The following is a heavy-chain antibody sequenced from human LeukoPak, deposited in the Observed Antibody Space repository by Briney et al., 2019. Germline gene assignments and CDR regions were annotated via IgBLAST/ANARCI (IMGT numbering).Heavy chain of an antibody. CDR2: IYTSGST. CDR1: GGSISSYY. D-gene: IGHD3-10*01. Sequence: PSETLSLTCTVSGGSISSYYWSWIRQPAGKGLEWIGRIYTSGSTNYNPSLKSRVTISVDTSKNQFSLKLSSVTAADTAVYYCARSYGSGSAVWFDPWGQGTLVTVSS. J-gene: IGHJ5*02. CDR3: ARSYGSGSAVWFDP. V-gene: IGHV4-4*07.